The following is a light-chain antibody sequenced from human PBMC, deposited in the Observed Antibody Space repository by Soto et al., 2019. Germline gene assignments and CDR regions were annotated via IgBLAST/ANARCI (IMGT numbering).Light chain of an antibody. CDR1: SNDVGGYNF. V-gene: IGLV2-8*01. J-gene: IGLJ2*01. CDR3: SSYAGSSIPVA. CDR2: DVT. Sequence: QSALTQPPSASGSPGQSVTISCTGASNDVGGYNFVSWYQHHTGKAPRLMIYDVTQRPSGVPDRFSGSKSGNTASLTVSGLQVDDEAYYYCSSYAGSSIPVAFGGGTKLTVL.